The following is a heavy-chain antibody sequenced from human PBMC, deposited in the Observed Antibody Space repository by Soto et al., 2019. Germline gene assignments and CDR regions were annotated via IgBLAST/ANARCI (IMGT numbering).Heavy chain of an antibody. Sequence: GGSLRLSCAASGFTFSSYAMSWVRQAPGKGLEWVSAISGSGGSTYYADSVKGRFTISRDNSKNTLYLQMNSLRAEDTAVYYCAKLTVRGVIIKGRYYFDYWGQGTLVTVSS. CDR3: AKLTVRGVIIKGRYYFDY. J-gene: IGHJ4*02. V-gene: IGHV3-23*01. CDR1: GFTFSSYA. D-gene: IGHD3-10*01. CDR2: ISGSGGST.